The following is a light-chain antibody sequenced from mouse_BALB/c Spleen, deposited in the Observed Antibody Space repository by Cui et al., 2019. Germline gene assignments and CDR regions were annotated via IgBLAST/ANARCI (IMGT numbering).Light chain of an antibody. CDR2: LTS. CDR3: QQWSSNPPT. Sequence: QIVLTQSPAPMSASPGEKVTMTCSASSSVSYMYWYQQKPRSSPKPWIYLTSNLASGVPARFSGSGSGTSYSFTISSMEAEDAATYYCQQWSSNPPTFGAGTKLELK. J-gene: IGKJ5*01. V-gene: IGKV4-68*01. CDR1: SSVSY.